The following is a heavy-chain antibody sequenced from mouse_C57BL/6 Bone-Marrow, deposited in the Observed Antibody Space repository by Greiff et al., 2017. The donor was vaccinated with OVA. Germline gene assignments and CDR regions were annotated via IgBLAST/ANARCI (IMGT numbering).Heavy chain of an antibody. V-gene: IGHV1-76*01. CDR3: ARGKLGRDYFDY. CDR1: GYTFTDYY. CDR2: IYPGSGNT. Sequence: QVQLQQSGAELVRPGASVKLSCKASGYTFTDYYINWVKQRPGQGLEWIARIYPGSGNTYYNEKFKGKATLTAEKSSSTAYMQLSSLTSDDSAVYFCARGKLGRDYFDYWGQGTTLTVSS. J-gene: IGHJ2*01. D-gene: IGHD4-1*01.